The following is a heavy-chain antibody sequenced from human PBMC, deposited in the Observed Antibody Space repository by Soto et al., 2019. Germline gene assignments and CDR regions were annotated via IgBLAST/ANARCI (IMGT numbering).Heavy chain of an antibody. CDR2: IYRTGST. CDR3: ALRRVAYADF. J-gene: IGHJ4*02. Sequence: KTSETLSLTCAVSGGSFTSNNWWTWVRQPPGQGLEWIGEIYRTGSTNYNPSLKSRVTISLDKSENQFSLKVTSLRAEDTAVYYCALRRVAYADFWGQGTRVTVSS. V-gene: IGHV4-4*02. D-gene: IGHD2-2*01. CDR1: GGSFTSNNW.